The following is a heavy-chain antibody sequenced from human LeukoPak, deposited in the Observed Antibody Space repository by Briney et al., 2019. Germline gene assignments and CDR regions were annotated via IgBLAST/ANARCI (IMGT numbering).Heavy chain of an antibody. CDR3: ARVPPGLVIPEWLYGMDV. CDR1: GGSISSYY. J-gene: IGHJ6*02. V-gene: IGHV4-59*01. CDR2: IYYSGST. D-gene: IGHD3/OR15-3a*01. Sequence: SETPSLTCTVSGGSISSYYWSWIQQPPGKGLEWIGYIYYSGSTNYNPSLKSRVTISVDTSKNQFSLKLSSVTAADTAVYYCARVPPGLVIPEWLYGMDVWGQGTTVTVSS.